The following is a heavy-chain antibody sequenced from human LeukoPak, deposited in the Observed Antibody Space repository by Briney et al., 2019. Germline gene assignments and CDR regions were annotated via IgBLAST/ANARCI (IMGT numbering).Heavy chain of an antibody. Sequence: GGSLRLSCAASGFTFSSYAMSWVRQAPGKGLEWVSAISGSGGSTYYADSVKGWFTISRDNSKNTLYLQMNSLRAEDTAVYYCAKDQVRGVIHRILANWFDPWSQGTLVTVSS. CDR1: GFTFSSYA. CDR2: ISGSGGST. J-gene: IGHJ5*02. V-gene: IGHV3-23*01. D-gene: IGHD3-10*01. CDR3: AKDQVRGVIHRILANWFDP.